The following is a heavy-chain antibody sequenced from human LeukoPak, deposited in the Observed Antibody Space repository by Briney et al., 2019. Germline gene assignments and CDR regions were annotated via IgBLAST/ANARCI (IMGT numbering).Heavy chain of an antibody. CDR1: GVSISSYY. CDR2: ISTSGST. J-gene: IGHJ3*01. Sequence: SETLSLTCTVSGVSISSYYWSWIRQPPGEGREWIGYISTSGSTYSNLSLKSRVTISVDTSKNHFSLTLSSVTAADTAVYYCARRFRTGGNIHHDAYDVWGQGTVVTVSS. D-gene: IGHD1-14*01. V-gene: IGHV4-4*09. CDR3: ARRFRTGGNIHHDAYDV.